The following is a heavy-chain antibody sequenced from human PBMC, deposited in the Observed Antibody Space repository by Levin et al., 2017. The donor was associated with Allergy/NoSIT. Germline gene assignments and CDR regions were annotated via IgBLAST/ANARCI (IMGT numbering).Heavy chain of an antibody. CDR1: GFTFTSSA. Sequence: ASVKVSCKASGFTFTSSAVQWVRQARGQRLEWIGWIVVGSGNTNYAQKFQERVTITRDMSTSTAYMELSSLRSEDTAVYYCAADSRDYVSMDVWGQGTTVTVSS. D-gene: IGHD3-16*01. CDR3: AADSRDYVSMDV. CDR2: IVVGSGNT. J-gene: IGHJ6*02. V-gene: IGHV1-58*01.